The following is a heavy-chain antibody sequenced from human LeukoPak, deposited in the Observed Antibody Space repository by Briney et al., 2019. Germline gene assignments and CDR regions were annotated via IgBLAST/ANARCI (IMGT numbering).Heavy chain of an antibody. V-gene: IGHV1-46*01. Sequence: SVKVSCKASGYTFTSYYMHWVRPAPGQGLEWMGIINPSGGSTSYAQKFQGRVTMTRDMSTSTVYMELSSLRSEDTAVYYCARDAGIVGATNYYYYMDVWGKGTTVTVSS. D-gene: IGHD1-26*01. CDR3: ARDAGIVGATNYYYYMDV. CDR2: INPSGGST. J-gene: IGHJ6*03. CDR1: GYTFTSYY.